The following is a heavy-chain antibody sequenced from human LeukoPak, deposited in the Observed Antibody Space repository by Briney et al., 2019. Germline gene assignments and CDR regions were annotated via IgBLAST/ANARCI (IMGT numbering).Heavy chain of an antibody. CDR1: GVNFNTAW. J-gene: IGHJ4*02. CDR3: STFTAYG. Sequence: GGSLRLSCATSGVNFNTAWMSWARQAPGKGLEWVGRIKSNNDGGSSEYSVPVKGRFTISKDDSQKTLYRQMNNLKTEDTAVYFCSTFTAYGWGQGSLVTVSS. D-gene: IGHD4-17*01. V-gene: IGHV3-15*01. CDR2: IKSNNDGGSS.